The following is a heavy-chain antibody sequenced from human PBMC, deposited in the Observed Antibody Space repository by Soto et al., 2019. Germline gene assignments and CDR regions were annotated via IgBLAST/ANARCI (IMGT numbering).Heavy chain of an antibody. J-gene: IGHJ4*02. CDR3: ARDLGRYNYGSSYFDY. Sequence: VGSLRLSCAASGFAFSSYGMHWVRQAPGKGLEWVAVIWYDGSNKYYADSVKGRFTISRDNSKNTLYLQMNSLRAEDTAVYYCARDLGRYNYGSSYFDYWGRGTPVTVSS. V-gene: IGHV3-33*01. CDR1: GFAFSSYG. D-gene: IGHD5-18*01. CDR2: IWYDGSNK.